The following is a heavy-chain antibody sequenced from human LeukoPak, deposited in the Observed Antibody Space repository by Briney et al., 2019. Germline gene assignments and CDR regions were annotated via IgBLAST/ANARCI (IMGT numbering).Heavy chain of an antibody. V-gene: IGHV3-23*01. CDR3: AKPVIYGSEQSDY. J-gene: IGHJ4*02. D-gene: IGHD3-10*01. CDR1: GFTFSSYA. CDR2: ISGSGGST. Sequence: GGSLRLSCAASGFTFSSYAMSWVRQAPGKGLEWVSGISGSGGSTYYADSVKGRFTISRDNSKNTLCLQMNSLRAEDTAVYYCAKPVIYGSEQSDYWGQGTLVTVSS.